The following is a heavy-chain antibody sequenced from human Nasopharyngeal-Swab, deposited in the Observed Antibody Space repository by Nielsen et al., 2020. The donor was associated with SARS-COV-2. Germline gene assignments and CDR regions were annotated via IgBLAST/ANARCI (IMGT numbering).Heavy chain of an antibody. CDR2: ISSSSSYT. V-gene: IGHV3-11*06. Sequence: GGSLRLSCAASGFTFSDYYMSWIRQAPGKGLEWVSYISSSSSYTNYADSVKGRFTISRDNAKNSLYLQMNGLRAEDTAVYYCARGVMVQGVNGYYYGMDVWGQGTTVTVSS. J-gene: IGHJ6*02. D-gene: IGHD3-10*01. CDR3: ARGVMVQGVNGYYYGMDV. CDR1: GFTFSDYY.